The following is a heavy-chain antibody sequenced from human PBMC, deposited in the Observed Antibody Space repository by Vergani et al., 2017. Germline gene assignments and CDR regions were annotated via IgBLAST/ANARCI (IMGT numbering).Heavy chain of an antibody. D-gene: IGHD6-6*01. CDR3: ARDGGIAAPGYYYYGMDV. J-gene: IGHJ6*02. CDR1: GFTFSSYG. Sequence: VQLLESGGGLVQPGGSLRLSCAASGFTFSSYGMHWVRQAPGKGLEWVAVIWYDGSNKYYADSVKGRFTISRDNSKNTLYLQMNSLRAEDTAVYYCARDGGIAAPGYYYYGMDVWGQGTTVTVSS. V-gene: IGHV3-33*08. CDR2: IWYDGSNK.